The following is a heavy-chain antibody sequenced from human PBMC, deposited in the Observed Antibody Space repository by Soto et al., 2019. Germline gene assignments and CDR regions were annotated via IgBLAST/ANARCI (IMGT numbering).Heavy chain of an antibody. D-gene: IGHD6-13*01. CDR1: GYNFDTYW. CDR3: ARRIAAAGDYYYYSFDV. Sequence: GESLKISCKGPGYNFDTYWINWVRQTPGKGLEWMGRIDPIDSKTKYSPSLEGHITISVDKSISTTYLQWSSLKASDTAIYYCARRIAAAGDYYYYSFDVWGQGTAVTVSS. CDR2: IDPIDSKT. V-gene: IGHV5-10-1*01. J-gene: IGHJ6*02.